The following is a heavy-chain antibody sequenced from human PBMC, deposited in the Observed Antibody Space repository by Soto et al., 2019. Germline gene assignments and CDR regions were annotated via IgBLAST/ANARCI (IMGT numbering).Heavy chain of an antibody. Sequence: ASVKXSCKASEYTFTSYAMHWVRQAPGQSLEWMGWINAGNGNTKYSQKFQGRVTITRDTSASTAYMELSSLRSEDTAVYYCARELQGFYYFDNWGRETLVTVPS. D-gene: IGHD4-4*01. CDR1: EYTFTSYA. J-gene: IGHJ4*02. CDR3: ARELQGFYYFDN. CDR2: INAGNGNT. V-gene: IGHV1-3*01.